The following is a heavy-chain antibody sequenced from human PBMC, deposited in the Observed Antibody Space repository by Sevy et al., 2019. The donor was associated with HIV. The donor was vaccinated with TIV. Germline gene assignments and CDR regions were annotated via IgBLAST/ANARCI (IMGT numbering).Heavy chain of an antibody. J-gene: IGHJ3*02. Sequence: WGSLRLSCAASGFTFSSYAMHWVRQAPGKGLEWVAVISYDGSNKYYADSVKGRFTISRDNSKNTLYLQMNSLRAEDTAVYYCASPGFGELFYAFDIWGQGTMVTVSS. CDR3: ASPGFGELFYAFDI. V-gene: IGHV3-30*04. D-gene: IGHD3-10*01. CDR1: GFTFSSYA. CDR2: ISYDGSNK.